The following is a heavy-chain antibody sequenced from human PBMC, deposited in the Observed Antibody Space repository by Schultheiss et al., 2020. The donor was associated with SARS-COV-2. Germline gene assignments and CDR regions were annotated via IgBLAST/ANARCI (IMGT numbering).Heavy chain of an antibody. CDR3: AKAQYCSGGSCYSTYGMEV. CDR1: GFTFSSYG. J-gene: IGHJ6*02. V-gene: IGHV3-30*18. CDR2: ISYDGSNK. Sequence: GGSLRLSCAASGFTFSSYGMHWVRQAPGKGLEWVAVISYDGSNKYYADSVKGRFTISRENSKNTLYLQMNSLRAEDTAVYYCAKAQYCSGGSCYSTYGMEVWGQGTTVTVAS. D-gene: IGHD2-15*01.